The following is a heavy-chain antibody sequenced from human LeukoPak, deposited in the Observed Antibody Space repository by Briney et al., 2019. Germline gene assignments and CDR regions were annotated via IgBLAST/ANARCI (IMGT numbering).Heavy chain of an antibody. D-gene: IGHD2-2*01. CDR1: GFTFSGSW. Sequence: GGSLRLSCAASGFTFSGSWMSWVRQAPGKGLEWVANIKQDGSEKYYVDSVKGRFTISRDNAKNSLYLQMNSLRAEDTAVYYCARDDCSSISCYHNWFDPWGQGTLVTVSS. CDR3: ARDDCSSISCYHNWFDP. J-gene: IGHJ5*02. CDR2: IKQDGSEK. V-gene: IGHV3-7*01.